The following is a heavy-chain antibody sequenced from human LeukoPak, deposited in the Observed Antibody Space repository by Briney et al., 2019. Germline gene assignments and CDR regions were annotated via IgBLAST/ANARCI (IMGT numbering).Heavy chain of an antibody. V-gene: IGHV4-30-4*01. CDR3: ARGGGITMVRGVRRFDY. J-gene: IGHJ4*02. D-gene: IGHD3-10*01. CDR2: IYYSGST. CDR1: GGSISSGDYY. Sequence: SETLSLTCTVSGGSISSGDYYWSWSRQPPGKGLEWIGYIYYSGSTYYNPSLKSRVTISVDTSKNQFSLKLSSVTAADTAVYYCARGGGITMVRGVRRFDYWGQGTLVTVSS.